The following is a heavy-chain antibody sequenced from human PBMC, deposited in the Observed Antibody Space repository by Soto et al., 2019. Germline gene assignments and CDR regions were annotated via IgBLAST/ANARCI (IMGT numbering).Heavy chain of an antibody. J-gene: IGHJ4*02. D-gene: IGHD1-26*01. V-gene: IGHV4-59*01. CDR2: IYYSGST. CDR3: ARGGSWSSFDY. CDR1: GGSISSYY. Sequence: SETLSLTCTVSGGSISSYYWSWIRQPPGKGLGWIGYIYYSGSTNYNPSLKSRVTISVDTSKNQFSLKLSSVTAADTAVYYCARGGSWSSFDYWGQGTLVTVSS.